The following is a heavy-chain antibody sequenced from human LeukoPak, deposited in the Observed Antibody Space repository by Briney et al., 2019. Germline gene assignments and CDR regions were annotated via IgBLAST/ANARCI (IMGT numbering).Heavy chain of an antibody. Sequence: PGGSLRLSCAASGFTFSSYWMSWVRQAPGKGLEWVANIKQDGSEKYYVDSVKGRFTISRDNAKNSLYLQMNSLRAEDTAVYYCARDQNDILTGYYDHNWFDPWGQGTLVTVSS. CDR1: GFTFSSYW. CDR3: ARDQNDILTGYYDHNWFDP. J-gene: IGHJ5*02. V-gene: IGHV3-7*01. CDR2: IKQDGSEK. D-gene: IGHD3-9*01.